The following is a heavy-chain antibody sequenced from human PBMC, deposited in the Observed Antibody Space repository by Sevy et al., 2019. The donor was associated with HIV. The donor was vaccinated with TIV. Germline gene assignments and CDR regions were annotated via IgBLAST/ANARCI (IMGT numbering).Heavy chain of an antibody. J-gene: IGHJ6*02. CDR1: GYTFTGYY. D-gene: IGHD6-19*01. CDR3: ARVRYSSGWYDTDYYYYYGMDV. V-gene: IGHV1-2*02. CDR2: INPNSGGT. Sequence: ASLKVSCKASGYTFTGYYMHWVRQAPGQGLEWMGWINPNSGGTNYAQKFQGRVTITRDTSISTAYMELSRLRSDDTAVYYCARVRYSSGWYDTDYYYYYGMDVWGQGTTVTVSS.